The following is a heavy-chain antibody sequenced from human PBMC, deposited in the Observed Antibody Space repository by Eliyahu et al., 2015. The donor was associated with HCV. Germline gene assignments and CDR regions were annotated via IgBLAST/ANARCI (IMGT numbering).Heavy chain of an antibody. Sequence: QVQLQESGPGLVKPSQTLSLTCXVXGDSISSADYSWSWIRQPPGKGLEWIGNIFYNGDTSYNPSLKSRLTISEDTSKNEFSLKLTSVTAADTAVYFCAREAPRITGAHIDTWGQGTLVTVSS. J-gene: IGHJ5*02. CDR1: GDSISSADYS. CDR2: IFYNGDT. CDR3: AREAPRITGAHIDT. V-gene: IGHV4-30-4*01. D-gene: IGHD1-20*01.